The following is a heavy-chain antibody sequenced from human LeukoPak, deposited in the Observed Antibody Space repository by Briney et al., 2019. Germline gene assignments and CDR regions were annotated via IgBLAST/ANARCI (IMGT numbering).Heavy chain of an antibody. Sequence: WRSLKVSCAASGFTFSSYGMHWVRQAPGKGLERVAVIWYDGSNKYYADSVKGRFTISRDNSKNTLCLEMNSLRAEDTAVYYCARDSDTAMVIDYWGQGTLVTVSS. D-gene: IGHD5-18*01. V-gene: IGHV3-33*01. CDR1: GFTFSSYG. J-gene: IGHJ4*02. CDR3: ARDSDTAMVIDY. CDR2: IWYDGSNK.